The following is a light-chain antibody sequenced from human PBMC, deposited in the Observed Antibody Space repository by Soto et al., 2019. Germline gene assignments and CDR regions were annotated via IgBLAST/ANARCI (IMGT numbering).Light chain of an antibody. CDR3: ASYTTSTTQV. Sequence: QSALTQPVSVSASPGQSITISCAGTSSDIGRFDYVSWYQHHSGNAPKLVISAVSRRSSGISDRFSGSKSGNTATLTISGLQAEDEADYYCASYTTSTTQVFGGGTKLTVL. J-gene: IGLJ3*02. CDR1: SSDIGRFDY. CDR2: AVS. V-gene: IGLV2-14*01.